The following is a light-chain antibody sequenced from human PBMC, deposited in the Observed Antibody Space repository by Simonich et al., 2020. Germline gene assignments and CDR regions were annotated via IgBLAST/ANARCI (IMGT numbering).Light chain of an antibody. CDR3: QQYYSTPPLT. CDR1: QSVLYSSNNKNY. J-gene: IGKJ4*01. CDR2: RAS. V-gene: IGKV4-1*01. Sequence: DIVMTQSPDSLAVSLGERATINCKSSQSVLYSSNNKNYLAWYQQKPGQPPKLLIYRASTRESGVPDRFSGGGSGTDFTLTISSLQAEDVAVYYCQQYYSTPPLTFGGGTKVEIK.